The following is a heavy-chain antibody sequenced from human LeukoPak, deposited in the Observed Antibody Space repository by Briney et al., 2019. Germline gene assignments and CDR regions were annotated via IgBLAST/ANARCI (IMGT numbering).Heavy chain of an antibody. D-gene: IGHD1-20*01. Sequence: GGSLRLSCAASGFTFSTSNMHWVRQAPGRGLEWVSYISSSSSTIYYADSVKGRFTISRDNAKNSLYLQMNSLRDEDTAVYYCARSRYNWNYDGYWGQGTLVTVSS. CDR1: GFTFSTSN. CDR2: ISSSSSTI. J-gene: IGHJ4*02. CDR3: ARSRYNWNYDGY. V-gene: IGHV3-48*02.